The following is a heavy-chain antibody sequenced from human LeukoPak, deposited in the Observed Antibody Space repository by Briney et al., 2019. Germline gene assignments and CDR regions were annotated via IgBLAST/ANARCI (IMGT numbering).Heavy chain of an antibody. J-gene: IGHJ3*02. CDR3: AREEGYCSSTSCSYAFDI. V-gene: IGHV3-66*02. CDR1: GFTVSGNY. CDR2: INSGGST. D-gene: IGHD2-2*01. Sequence: GGSLRLACAASGFTVSGNYMSWVRQAPGKGLEWVPVINSGGSTYYADSVKGRFTISRDNSKNTLYLQMNSLRAEDTALYYCAREEGYCSSTSCSYAFDIWGQGTMVTVSS.